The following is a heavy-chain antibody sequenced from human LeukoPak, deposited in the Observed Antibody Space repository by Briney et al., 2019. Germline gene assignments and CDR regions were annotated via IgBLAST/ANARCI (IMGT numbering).Heavy chain of an antibody. Sequence: GGSLRLSCAASGFTFSSYSMNWVRQAPGKGLEWVSSISSSSSYIYYADSVKGRFTISRDNAKNSPYLQMNSLRAEDTAVYYCAGAPYDSSGYYYYWGQGTLVTVSS. CDR2: ISSSSSYI. CDR1: GFTFSSYS. D-gene: IGHD3-22*01. J-gene: IGHJ4*02. CDR3: AGAPYDSSGYYYY. V-gene: IGHV3-21*01.